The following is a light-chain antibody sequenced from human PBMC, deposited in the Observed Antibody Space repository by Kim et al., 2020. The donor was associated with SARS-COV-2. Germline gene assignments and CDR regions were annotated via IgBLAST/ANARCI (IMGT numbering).Light chain of an antibody. CDR1: QSVSSN. CDR3: QQYNNWPPLT. CDR2: GAS. Sequence: SPGERATHSCRASQSVSSNLAWYQQKPGQAPRLLIYGASTRATGIPARFSGSGSGTDFTLTINSLQSEDFAVYYCQQYNNWPPLTFGGGTKVDIK. V-gene: IGKV3-15*01. J-gene: IGKJ4*01.